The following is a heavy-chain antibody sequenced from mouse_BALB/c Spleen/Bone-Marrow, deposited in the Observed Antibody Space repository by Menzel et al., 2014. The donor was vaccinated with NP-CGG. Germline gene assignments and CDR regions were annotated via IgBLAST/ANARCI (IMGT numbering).Heavy chain of an antibody. Sequence: QVHVKQSGAELVRPGTSVKVSCKASVYAFTNYWIEWVKQRPGQGLEWIGVINPGSGGVNYNEKFKGKATLTADKSSSTAYIQLSSLTSDDSAVYFCSREITRYAVDYWGQGTSVTVSS. CDR2: INPGSGGV. D-gene: IGHD2-4*01. CDR1: VYAFTNYW. J-gene: IGHJ4*01. V-gene: IGHV1-54*01. CDR3: SREITRYAVDY.